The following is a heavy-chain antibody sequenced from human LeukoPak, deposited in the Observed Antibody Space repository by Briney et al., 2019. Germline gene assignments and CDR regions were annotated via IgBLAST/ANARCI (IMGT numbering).Heavy chain of an antibody. V-gene: IGHV3-7*01. CDR1: GFSFSRYW. CDR3: ARNPAVGFDY. CDR2: IKQDGSER. D-gene: IGHD6-19*01. Sequence: GESLRLSCAASGFSFSRYWMTWVRQAPGKGLEWVANIKQDGSERYYVDSVKGRFTISRDNAKNPLYLQMNNLRAEDTAVYYCARNPAVGFDYWGQGTLVTVSS. J-gene: IGHJ4*02.